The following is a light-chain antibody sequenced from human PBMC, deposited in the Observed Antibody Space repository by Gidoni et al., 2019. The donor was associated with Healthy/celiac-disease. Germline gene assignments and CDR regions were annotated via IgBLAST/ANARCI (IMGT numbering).Light chain of an antibody. CDR3: QQYNNWPRT. Sequence: EIEMTHSPATLSVSPVERAPLSCRARQSGSSNLAWYQQKPGQAPRLLIYGASTRATGIPARFSGSGSGTEFTLTISSLQSEDFAVYYCQQYNNWPRTFXXXTKVEIK. CDR1: QSGSSN. J-gene: IGKJ1*01. CDR2: GAS. V-gene: IGKV3-15*01.